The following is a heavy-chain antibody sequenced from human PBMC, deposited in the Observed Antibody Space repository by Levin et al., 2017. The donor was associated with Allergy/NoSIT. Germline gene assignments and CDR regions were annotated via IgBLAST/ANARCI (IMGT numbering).Heavy chain of an antibody. D-gene: IGHD6-19*01. Sequence: GGSLRLSCAASGFTFSSYSMNWVRQAPGKGLEWVSYISSSSSTIYYADSVKGRFTISRDNAKNSLYLQMNSLRAEDTAVYYCARDRGSGDTWEYFQHWGQGTLVTVSS. J-gene: IGHJ1*01. CDR1: GFTFSSYS. CDR2: ISSSSSTI. CDR3: ARDRGSGDTWEYFQH. V-gene: IGHV3-48*01.